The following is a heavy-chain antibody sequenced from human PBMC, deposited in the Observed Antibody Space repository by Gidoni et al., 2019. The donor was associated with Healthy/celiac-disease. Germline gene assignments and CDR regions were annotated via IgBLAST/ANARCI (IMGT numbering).Heavy chain of an antibody. CDR2: IWDDGSNK. Sequence: QVQLVESGGGVVQPGRSLRLSCASSGFPFSSYGMHWVRQAPGKGRAGVAVIWDDGSNKYYAEAGKGRFTISRDNAKNTLYLQMNSLRAEETAVYYCARDEMVGDYDAFDIWGQGTMVTVSS. D-gene: IGHD3-10*02. CDR3: ARDEMVGDYDAFDI. J-gene: IGHJ3*02. CDR1: GFPFSSYG. V-gene: IGHV3-33*01.